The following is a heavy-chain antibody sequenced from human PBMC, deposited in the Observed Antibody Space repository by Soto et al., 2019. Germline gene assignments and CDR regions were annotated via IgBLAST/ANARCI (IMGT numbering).Heavy chain of an antibody. Sequence: QVQLVESGGGVVQPGRSLRLSCAASGFTFSTNGMHWVRQAPGKGLEWVSLISYDGSNKYYADSVKGRFTISRDNSKKTLFLQMNSLRAEDTAVYFCGGGYSFGDYWCQGTLVTVSS. V-gene: IGHV3-30*03. J-gene: IGHJ4*02. CDR1: GFTFSTNG. CDR2: ISYDGSNK. CDR3: GGGYSFGDY. D-gene: IGHD5-18*01.